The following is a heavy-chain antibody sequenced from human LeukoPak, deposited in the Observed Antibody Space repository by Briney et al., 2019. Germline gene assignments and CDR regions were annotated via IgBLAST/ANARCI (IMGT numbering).Heavy chain of an antibody. J-gene: IGHJ6*02. CDR1: GGTFISYA. CDR2: IIPILGIA. CDR3: AGYSLTGSYHYYGMDV. V-gene: IGHV1-69*04. Sequence: SVKVSCKASGGTFISYAISWVRQAPGQGLEWMGRIIPILGIANYAQKFQGRVTITADKSTSTAYMELSSLRSEDTAVYYCAGYSLTGSYHYYGMDVWGQGTTVTVSS. D-gene: IGHD6-13*01.